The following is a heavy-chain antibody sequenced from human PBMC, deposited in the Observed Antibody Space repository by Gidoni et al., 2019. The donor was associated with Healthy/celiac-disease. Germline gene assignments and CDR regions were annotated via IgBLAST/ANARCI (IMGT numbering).Heavy chain of an antibody. D-gene: IGHD2-21*02. CDR3: ARSAGFGHCGGDCYLGYYYGMDV. Sequence: QVQLVESGGGVVQPGRSLRLSCAASGFTFSSYAMHWVRKAPGKGLEWVAVISYDGSNKYYADSVKGRFTISRDNSKNTLYLQMNSLRAEDTAVYYCARSAGFGHCGGDCYLGYYYGMDVWGQGTTVTVSS. CDR1: GFTFSSYA. CDR2: ISYDGSNK. J-gene: IGHJ6*02. V-gene: IGHV3-30*04.